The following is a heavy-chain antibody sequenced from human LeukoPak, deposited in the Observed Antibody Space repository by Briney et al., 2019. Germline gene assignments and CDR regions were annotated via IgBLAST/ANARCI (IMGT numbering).Heavy chain of an antibody. CDR2: INPVDSET. CDR1: GYKFTDHW. V-gene: IGHV5-51*01. J-gene: IGHJ4*02. CDR3: ARQGSSTTSWQTIDY. Sequence: GESLQISCKGSGYKFTDHWIAWVRQMPGKGLECMGIINPVDSETRYSPSFQGQVTIPVDKSITTASLQWSSLRASDTAMYYCARQGSSTTSWQTIDYWGQGTLVSVSS. D-gene: IGHD2-2*01.